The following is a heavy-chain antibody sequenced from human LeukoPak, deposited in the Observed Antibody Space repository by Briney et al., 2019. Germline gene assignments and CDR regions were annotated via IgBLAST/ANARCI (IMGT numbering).Heavy chain of an antibody. Sequence: SETLSLTCTVSGGSISSYHWSWIRQPPGKGLEWIGYIYYSGSTNYNPSLKSRVTISVDTSKNQFSLKLSSVTAADTAVYYCARLTKRTTVTTSYYYYYYMDVWGKGTTVTVSS. CDR3: ARLTKRTTVTTSYYYYYYMDV. CDR1: GGSISSYH. J-gene: IGHJ6*03. CDR2: IYYSGST. D-gene: IGHD4-11*01. V-gene: IGHV4-59*12.